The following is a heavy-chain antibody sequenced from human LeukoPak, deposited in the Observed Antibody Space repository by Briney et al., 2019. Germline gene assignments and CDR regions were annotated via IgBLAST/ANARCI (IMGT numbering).Heavy chain of an antibody. Sequence: GGSLRLSCAASGFTSSSYSMNWVRQAPGKGLEWVSYISSSSTIYYADSVKGRFTISRDNAKNSLYLQMNSLRAEDTAVYYCARTGIAVAGTRHPFDYWGQGTLVTVSS. CDR1: GFTSSSYS. V-gene: IGHV3-48*01. CDR2: ISSSSTI. CDR3: ARTGIAVAGTRHPFDY. J-gene: IGHJ4*02. D-gene: IGHD6-19*01.